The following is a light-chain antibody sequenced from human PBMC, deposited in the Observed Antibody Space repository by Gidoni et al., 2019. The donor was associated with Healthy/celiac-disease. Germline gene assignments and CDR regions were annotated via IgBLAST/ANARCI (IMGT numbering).Light chain of an antibody. CDR3: QQSYSTPYT. Sequence: DIQITQSPSSLSASVGDRVTITCRASQSISSYLNWYQQKPGKAPKLLIYAASSLQSGVPARFSGSGSGTDFTLTISSLQPEEFATYYCQQSYSTPYTFGHGTKLEIK. J-gene: IGKJ2*01. CDR1: QSISSY. V-gene: IGKV1-39*01. CDR2: AAS.